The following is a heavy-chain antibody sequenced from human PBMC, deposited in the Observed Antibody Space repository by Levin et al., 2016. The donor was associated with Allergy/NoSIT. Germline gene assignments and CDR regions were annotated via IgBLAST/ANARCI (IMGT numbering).Heavy chain of an antibody. J-gene: IGHJ4*02. CDR1: GFTFSGSA. CDR3: TRQPLMTTDY. V-gene: IGHV3-73*01. D-gene: IGHD2-8*01. Sequence: GESLKISCAASGFTFSGSAMHWVRQASGKGLEWVGRIRSKANSYATAYAASVKGRFTISRDDSKNTAYLQMNSLKTEDTAVYYCTRQPLMTTDYWGQGTLVTVSS. CDR2: IRSKANSYAT.